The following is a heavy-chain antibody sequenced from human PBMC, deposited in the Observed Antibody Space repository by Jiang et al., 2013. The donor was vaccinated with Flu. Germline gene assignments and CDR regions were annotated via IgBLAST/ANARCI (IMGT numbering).Heavy chain of an antibody. CDR1: GGVPQELL. CDR2: IDDSGST. Sequence: TVSGGVPQELLLDLDQAAPRKGLEYIGYIDDSGSTNYSPPLKRRATLSVDTFSNQFSLQLASVTAADTAVYYCARGRLMYYFDFWGRGSLVTVSS. CDR3: ARGRLMYYFDF. V-gene: IGHV4-59*01. J-gene: IGHJ4*02.